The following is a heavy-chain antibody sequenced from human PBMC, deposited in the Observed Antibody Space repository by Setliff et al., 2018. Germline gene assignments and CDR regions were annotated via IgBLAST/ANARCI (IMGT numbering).Heavy chain of an antibody. J-gene: IGHJ5*02. D-gene: IGHD3-22*01. Sequence: SETLSLTCTVSGGSISTYYWSWIRQPPGKGLEFIGRIYYRGDTYYNASLKGRLTISVDTSKNHVSLKLSSVTAADTAVYYCARAHTWSLPNDNSGYPGWFDPWGQGTLVTVSS. V-gene: IGHV4-59*08. CDR3: ARAHTWSLPNDNSGYPGWFDP. CDR1: GGSISTYY. CDR2: IYYRGDT.